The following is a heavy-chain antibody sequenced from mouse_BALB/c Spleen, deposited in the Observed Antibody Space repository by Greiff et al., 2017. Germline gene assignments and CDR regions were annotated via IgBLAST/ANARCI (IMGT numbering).Heavy chain of an antibody. CDR3: ARALTWTRGYFDY. CDR1: GYTFTSYW. CDR2: INPSTGYT. D-gene: IGHD4-1*01. J-gene: IGHJ2*01. Sequence: QVQLQQSGAELAKPGASVKMSCKASGYTFTSYWMHWVKQRPGQGLEWIGYINPSTGYTEYNQKLKDKATLTEDKSSSTAYMQLSSLTSEDTAVYYCARALTWTRGYFDYWGQGTTLTVSS. V-gene: IGHV1-7*01.